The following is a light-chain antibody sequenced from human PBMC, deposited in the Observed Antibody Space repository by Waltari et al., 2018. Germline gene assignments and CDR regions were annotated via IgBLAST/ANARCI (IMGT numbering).Light chain of an antibody. CDR2: DVT. CDR3: SSYTSSNTLV. Sequence: QSALTQPASVSGSPGQSITVSCTGSSSDVGGYNYVSWYQQHPGKAPKLMFYDVTKRPSGVSSRFSGSKSGNTASLAISGLQAEDEADYYCSSYTSSNTLVFGGGTKLTVL. V-gene: IGLV2-14*03. CDR1: SSDVGGYNY. J-gene: IGLJ2*01.